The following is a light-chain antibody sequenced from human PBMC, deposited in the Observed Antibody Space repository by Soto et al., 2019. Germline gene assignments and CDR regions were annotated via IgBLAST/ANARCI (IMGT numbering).Light chain of an antibody. CDR1: QSVSTPY. Sequence: ENVLTQSPDTLSLSPGERATLSCRASQSVSTPYLAWYQQRPGQAPRLLIYSTSTSASGIPDRFSGSGSGTDFTLTISRLEPEDFAVYYCQQYGISLWTFGQGTKVEIK. CDR3: QQYGISLWT. J-gene: IGKJ1*01. V-gene: IGKV3-20*01. CDR2: STS.